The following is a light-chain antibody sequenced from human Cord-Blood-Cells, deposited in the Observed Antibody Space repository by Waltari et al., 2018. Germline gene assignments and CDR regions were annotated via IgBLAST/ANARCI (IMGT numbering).Light chain of an antibody. Sequence: QSVLTQPPSVSAAPGQKVTISCSGSSSNIGNNYVSWYQQLPGTAPILLIYDNKKLPSGIPDRFSGSKSGTSATLGITGLQTGDEADYYCGTWDSSLSAGVFGGGTKLTVL. CDR3: GTWDSSLSAGV. J-gene: IGLJ3*02. V-gene: IGLV1-51*01. CDR2: DNK. CDR1: SSNIGNNY.